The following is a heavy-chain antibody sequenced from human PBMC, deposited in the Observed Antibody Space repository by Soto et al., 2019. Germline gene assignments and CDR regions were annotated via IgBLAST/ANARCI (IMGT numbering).Heavy chain of an antibody. CDR2: ISSSSSTI. V-gene: IGHV3-48*02. Sequence: EVQLVESGGGLVQPGGSLRLSCAASGFTFSSYSMNWVRQAPGKGLEWVSYISSSSSTIYYADSVKGRFTISRDNAKNSLYLQMTSLRDEDTAVYYCARGTSHPDYWGQGTLVTVSS. CDR3: ARGTSHPDY. J-gene: IGHJ4*02. CDR1: GFTFSSYS. D-gene: IGHD2-2*01.